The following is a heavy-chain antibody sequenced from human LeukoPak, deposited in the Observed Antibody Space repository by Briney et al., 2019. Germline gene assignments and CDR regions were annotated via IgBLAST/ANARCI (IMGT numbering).Heavy chain of an antibody. CDR3: ASPHSSGSRYHFDY. V-gene: IGHV3-11*01. Sequence: GGSLRLSCAASGFTFSDYYMSWIRQAPGKGLEWVSYISSSGSTIYYADSVKGRFTISRDNAKNSLYLQMNSLRAEDTAVYYCASPHSSGSRYHFDYWGQGTLVTVSS. D-gene: IGHD3-22*01. J-gene: IGHJ4*02. CDR2: ISSSGSTI. CDR1: GFTFSDYY.